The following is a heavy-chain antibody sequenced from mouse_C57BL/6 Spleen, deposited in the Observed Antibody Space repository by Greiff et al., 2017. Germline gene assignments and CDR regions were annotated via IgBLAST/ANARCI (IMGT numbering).Heavy chain of an antibody. CDR1: GYSITSGYY. Sequence: DVQLQESGPGLVKPSQSLSLTCSVTGYSITSGYYWNWIRQFPGNKLEWMGYISYDGSNNYNPSLKNRISITRDTSKNQFFLKLNSVTTEDTATYYCARETVVFDYWGQGTTLTVSS. V-gene: IGHV3-6*01. D-gene: IGHD1-1*01. CDR3: ARETVVFDY. J-gene: IGHJ2*01. CDR2: ISYDGSN.